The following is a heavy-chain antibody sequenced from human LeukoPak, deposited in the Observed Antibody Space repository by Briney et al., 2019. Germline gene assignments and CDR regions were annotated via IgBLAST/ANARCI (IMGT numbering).Heavy chain of an antibody. J-gene: IGHJ4*02. CDR3: ARDQYDILTGYYN. CDR2: INPNSGGT. CDR1: GYTFTRYY. Sequence: GASVKVSCKASGYTFTRYYMHWVRQAPGQGLEWMGRINPNSGGTNYAQKFQGRVTMTRDTSISTAYMELSRLRSDDTAVYYCARDQYDILTGYYNWGQGTLVTVSS. D-gene: IGHD3-9*01. V-gene: IGHV1-2*06.